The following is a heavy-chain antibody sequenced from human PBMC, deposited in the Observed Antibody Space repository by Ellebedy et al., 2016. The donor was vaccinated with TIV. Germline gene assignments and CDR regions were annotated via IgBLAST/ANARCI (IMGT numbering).Heavy chain of an antibody. J-gene: IGHJ4*02. CDR1: GGSISSSNYY. CDR3: ARDPGGGSSSWYIDY. D-gene: IGHD6-13*01. V-gene: IGHV4-39*07. CDR2: ISYSGST. Sequence: SETLSLTXTVSGGSISSSNYYWGWIRQSPGKGLEWLASISYSGSTYYNPSLRSRVTISVDTSKNQFSLKLSSVTAADTAVYYCARDPGGGSSSWYIDYWGQGTLVTVSS.